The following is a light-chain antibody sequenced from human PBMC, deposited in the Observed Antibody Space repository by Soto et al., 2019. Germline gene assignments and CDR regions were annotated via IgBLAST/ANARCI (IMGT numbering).Light chain of an antibody. Sequence: QSVLTQPASVSGSPGQSITISCAGTMRDVGAYNLVSWYQQHPGRAPQLIIYEVSNRPSGVSNRFSGSKSGNTASLTVSGLQAEDEADYYCDSYTSSGTVVFGGGTKLTVL. CDR3: DSYTSSGTVV. CDR2: EVS. J-gene: IGLJ2*01. CDR1: MRDVGAYNL. V-gene: IGLV2-14*01.